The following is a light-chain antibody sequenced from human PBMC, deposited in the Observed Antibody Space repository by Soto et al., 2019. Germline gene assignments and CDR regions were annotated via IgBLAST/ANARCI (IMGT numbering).Light chain of an antibody. CDR3: QQYNSYRLT. CDR1: QSFNSIY. Sequence: EIMLTQSPGTLSLSPGERATLSSRASQSFNSIYLAWYQQKPGQAPRLLIYDASNRATGIPARFSGSRSGTEFTLTISSLQPDDVATYYCQQYNSYRLTFGGGTKVDIK. CDR2: DAS. V-gene: IGKV3-20*01. J-gene: IGKJ4*01.